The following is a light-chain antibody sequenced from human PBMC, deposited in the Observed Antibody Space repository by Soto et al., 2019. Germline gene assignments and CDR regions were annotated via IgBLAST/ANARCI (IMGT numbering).Light chain of an antibody. J-gene: IGKJ1*01. CDR2: GTS. V-gene: IGKV3-20*01. Sequence: EIVLTQSPDTRSLSPGERATLSCRASQSVSSSYLAWYQQTPGQAPGLLIYGTSNRATGIPDRFSGSGSGTDFTLTISRLEPEDFAVYYCQQYGNSRWTFGQGTKVEIK. CDR3: QQYGNSRWT. CDR1: QSVSSSY.